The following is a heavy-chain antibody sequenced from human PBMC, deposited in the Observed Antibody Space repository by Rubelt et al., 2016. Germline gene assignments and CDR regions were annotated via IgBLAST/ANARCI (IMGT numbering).Heavy chain of an antibody. CDR2: IKQDGSEK. Sequence: GKGLEWLANIKQDGSEKYYVDSVKGRFTISRDTAKNSLYLQMNSLRAEDTAVYYCARDSGGLEDYFDYWGQGTLVTVSS. D-gene: IGHD3-16*01. CDR3: ARDSGGLEDYFDY. V-gene: IGHV3-7*03. J-gene: IGHJ4*02.